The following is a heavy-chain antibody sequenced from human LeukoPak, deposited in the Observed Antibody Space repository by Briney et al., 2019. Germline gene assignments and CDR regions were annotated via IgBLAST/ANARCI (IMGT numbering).Heavy chain of an antibody. CDR1: GFTFNNYE. CDR2: ITGSGSTI. J-gene: IGHJ6*02. D-gene: IGHD3-10*01. V-gene: IGHV3-48*03. CDR3: ARTDVLLSGMDV. Sequence: PGGSLRLSCAASGFTFNNYEMNWVRQAPGKGLEWISYITGSGSTIYYADSVKGRFTISRDNSKNTLYLQMNSLRAEDTAVYYCARTDVLLSGMDVWGQGTTVTVSS.